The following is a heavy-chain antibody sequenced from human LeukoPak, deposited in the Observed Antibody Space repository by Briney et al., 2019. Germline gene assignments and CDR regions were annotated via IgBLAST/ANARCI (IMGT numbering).Heavy chain of an antibody. J-gene: IGHJ4*02. CDR3: AKGFSYHIDY. CDR1: GFTFRSYG. Sequence: GGSLRLSCAASGFTFRSYGMHWVRQAPGKGLEWVAFIQYDGRGGYYTDSVKGRFTISRDNSKNTLFLQMSSLRAEDTAVYYCAKGFSYHIDYWGQGTLLTVSS. V-gene: IGHV3-30*02. D-gene: IGHD5-18*01. CDR2: IQYDGRGG.